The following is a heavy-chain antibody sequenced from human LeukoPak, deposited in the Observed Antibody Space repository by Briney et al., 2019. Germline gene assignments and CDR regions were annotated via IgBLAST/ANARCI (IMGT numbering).Heavy chain of an antibody. V-gene: IGHV3-9*01. D-gene: IGHD3-22*01. Sequence: PGGSLRLSCAASGLTFDDYAMHWVRQAPGKGLEWVSGISWNSGSIGYADSVKGRFTISRDNSKNTLYLQMNSLRAEDTAVYYCARDLTVPYYYDSSGYYYYYYGMDVWGQGTTVTVSS. J-gene: IGHJ6*02. CDR1: GLTFDDYA. CDR3: ARDLTVPYYYDSSGYYYYYYGMDV. CDR2: ISWNSGSI.